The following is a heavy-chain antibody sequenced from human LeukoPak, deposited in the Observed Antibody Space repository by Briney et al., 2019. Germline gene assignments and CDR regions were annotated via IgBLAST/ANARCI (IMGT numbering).Heavy chain of an antibody. CDR2: INPNSGGK. CDR1: GYTFNGYY. Sequence: ASVKVPCKASGYTFNGYYLHWVRQAPAQGLEWMGWINPNSGGKNYAQKFQGRVTRTRYTSISTAYMELSRLRSDDTAVYYCARLEWLRYRYYFDCWGQGTLVTVSS. J-gene: IGHJ4*02. V-gene: IGHV1-2*02. D-gene: IGHD5-12*01. CDR3: ARLEWLRYRYYFDC.